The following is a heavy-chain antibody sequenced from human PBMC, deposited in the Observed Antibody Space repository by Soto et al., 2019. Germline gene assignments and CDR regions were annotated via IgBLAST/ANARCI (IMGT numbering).Heavy chain of an antibody. CDR3: AKIAEAVAGTVYGY. CDR2: IGGGGGRL. CDR1: GFTFSPYT. V-gene: IGHV3-23*01. Sequence: ESLRLSCAASGFTFSPYTMVWVRQAPGKGLEWVSAIGGGGGRLNYADSVKGRFTISRDNSKNTLYLQLNSLRAEDTAVYYCAKIAEAVAGTVYGYWGQGTLVTVSS. D-gene: IGHD6-19*01. J-gene: IGHJ4*02.